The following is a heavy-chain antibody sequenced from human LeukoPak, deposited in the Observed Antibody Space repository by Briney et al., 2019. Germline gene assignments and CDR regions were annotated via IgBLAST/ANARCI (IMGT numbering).Heavy chain of an antibody. Sequence: ASVKVSCKASGGTFSSYAISWVRQAPGQGLEWMGGIIPIFGTANYAQKFQGRVTITADESTSTAYMELSSLRSEDTAVYYCAREGPFYGDYYYYYMDVWGKGTTVTVSS. V-gene: IGHV1-69*13. CDR1: GGTFSSYA. D-gene: IGHD3-3*01. J-gene: IGHJ6*03. CDR3: AREGPFYGDYYYYYMDV. CDR2: IIPIFGTA.